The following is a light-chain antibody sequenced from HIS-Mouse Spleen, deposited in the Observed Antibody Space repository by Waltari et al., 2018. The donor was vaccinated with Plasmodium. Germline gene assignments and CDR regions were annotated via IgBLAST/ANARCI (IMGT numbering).Light chain of an antibody. Sequence: QSALTQPPSASGSPGQSVTISCTGTSSDVGGYNYVSWYQQHPGKAPKLMIYEVSKRTSGVPGRFSGSKSGNTASRTVSGLQAEDEADYYCSSYAGSNNLVFGGGTKLTVL. CDR2: EVS. V-gene: IGLV2-8*01. CDR1: SSDVGGYNY. J-gene: IGLJ3*02. CDR3: SSYAGSNNLV.